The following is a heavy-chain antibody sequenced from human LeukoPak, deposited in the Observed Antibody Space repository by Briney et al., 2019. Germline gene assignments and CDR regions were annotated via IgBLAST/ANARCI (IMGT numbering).Heavy chain of an antibody. Sequence: PSETLSITCAVYGGSFSGYYWTWIRQSPGKGLEWIGEINHSGEADYNPSLKTRVTISVDTSKNQSSLKVSSVTAADTAVYFCARGSFCGRIDCYRAYANWGRGTLVTVSS. D-gene: IGHD2-21*02. CDR3: ARGSFCGRIDCYRAYAN. CDR2: INHSGEA. J-gene: IGHJ4*02. CDR1: GGSFSGYY. V-gene: IGHV4-34*01.